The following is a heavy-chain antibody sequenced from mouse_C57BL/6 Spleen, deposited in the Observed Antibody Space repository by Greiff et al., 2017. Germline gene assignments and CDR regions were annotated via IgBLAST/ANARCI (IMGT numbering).Heavy chain of an antibody. D-gene: IGHD2-3*01. Sequence: EVKLMESGPGLVKPSQSLSLTCSVTGYSITSGYYWNWIRQFPGNKLEWMGYISYDGSNNYNPSLKNRISITRDTSKNQFFLKLNSVTTEDTATYYCAREGDGYYDWYFDVWGTGTTVTVSS. V-gene: IGHV3-6*01. CDR3: AREGDGYYDWYFDV. CDR2: ISYDGSN. J-gene: IGHJ1*03. CDR1: GYSITSGYY.